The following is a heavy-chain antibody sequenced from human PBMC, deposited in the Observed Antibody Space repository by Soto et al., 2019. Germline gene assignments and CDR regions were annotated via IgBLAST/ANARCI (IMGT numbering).Heavy chain of an antibody. Sequence: PGGSLRLSCAASGFTFSSYGMHWVRQAPGKGLEWVAVISYDGSNKYYADSVKGRFTISRDNSKNTLYLQMNSLRAEDTAVYYCASGQVATIWRPSGVVYWGQGTLVTISS. J-gene: IGHJ4*02. CDR2: ISYDGSNK. CDR3: ASGQVATIWRPSGVVY. D-gene: IGHD5-12*01. V-gene: IGHV3-30*03. CDR1: GFTFSSYG.